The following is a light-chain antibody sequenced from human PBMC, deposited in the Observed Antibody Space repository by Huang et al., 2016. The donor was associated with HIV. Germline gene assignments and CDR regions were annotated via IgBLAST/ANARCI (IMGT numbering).Light chain of an antibody. V-gene: IGKV1-9*01. Sequence: IQLTQSPSSLSASVGDRVIITCRASQDISNYLAWYQQKPGKAPKSLIFGASTLQSGVSSRFSGSASGTYFTLTINGLQPEDFATYYCQQLHDYPVTFGQGTRLDI. CDR2: GAS. CDR1: QDISNY. J-gene: IGKJ5*01. CDR3: QQLHDYPVT.